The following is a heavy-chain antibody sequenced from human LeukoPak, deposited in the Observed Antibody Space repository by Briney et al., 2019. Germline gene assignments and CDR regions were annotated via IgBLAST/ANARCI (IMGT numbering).Heavy chain of an antibody. CDR1: GGSISSYY. D-gene: IGHD6-19*01. V-gene: IGHV4-59*12. CDR2: ISDIGSI. CDR3: AREEVSSGWPYFY. J-gene: IGHJ4*02. Sequence: SETLSFTCTVSGGSISSYYWSWIQPPGKGLEWIAYISDIGSINYNPSLKSRVTMSVDTSKNQFSLKLSSVTAADTAVYYCAREEVSSGWPYFYWGQGTLVTVSS.